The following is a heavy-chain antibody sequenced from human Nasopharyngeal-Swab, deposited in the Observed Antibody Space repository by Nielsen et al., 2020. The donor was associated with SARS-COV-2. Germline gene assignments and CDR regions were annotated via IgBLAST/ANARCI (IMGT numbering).Heavy chain of an antibody. CDR3: AREEITIFGVVIIRGDGDYYYGMDV. V-gene: IGHV1-2*02. CDR1: GYTFTGYY. CDR2: INPNSGGT. J-gene: IGHJ6*02. D-gene: IGHD3-3*01. Sequence: ASVKVSCKASGYTFTGYYMHWVRQAPGQGLEWMGWINPNSGGTNYAQKFPGRVTMTRDTSISTAYMELSRLRSDDTAVYYCAREEITIFGVVIIRGDGDYYYGMDVWGQGTTVTVSS.